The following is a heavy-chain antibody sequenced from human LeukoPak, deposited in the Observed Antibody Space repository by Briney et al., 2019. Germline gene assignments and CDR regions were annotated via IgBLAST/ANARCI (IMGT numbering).Heavy chain of an antibody. D-gene: IGHD5-18*01. J-gene: IGHJ4*02. Sequence: ASVKVSCKASGYSFTGYYMHWVRQAPGQGLEWMGWINPNSGGTKYAQKFKGRVTMTRDTSISTAYMELSRLRSDDTAVYYCARVDTAMVVGGGDYWGQGTLVTVSS. V-gene: IGHV1-2*02. CDR1: GYSFTGYY. CDR2: INPNSGGT. CDR3: ARVDTAMVVGGGDY.